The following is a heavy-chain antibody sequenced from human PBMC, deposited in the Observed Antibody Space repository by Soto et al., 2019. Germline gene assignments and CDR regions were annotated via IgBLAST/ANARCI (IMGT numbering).Heavy chain of an antibody. J-gene: IGHJ6*02. V-gene: IGHV3-7*03. Sequence: GGSLGLSCEVSGFTFSMYSMSWVRQSPGKGLEWVAKIPQDGVDGHYADSVKGRFTISRDNGKNSLYLQLNNLRAEDTAVYYCARDHLILPAHDFFYGSDVWGRGPTLTVSS. D-gene: IGHD2-21*02. CDR2: IPQDGVDG. CDR1: GFTFSMYS. CDR3: ARDHLILPAHDFFYGSDV.